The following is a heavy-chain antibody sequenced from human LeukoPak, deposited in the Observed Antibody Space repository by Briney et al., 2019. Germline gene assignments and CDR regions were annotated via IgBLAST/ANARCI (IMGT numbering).Heavy chain of an antibody. V-gene: IGHV3-48*03. J-gene: IGHJ6*04. CDR1: RYTFSSYE. CDR3: AELGITMIGGV. Sequence: GGSLRLSCAASRYTFSSYEMNWVRQAPGKGLEWVSYISSSGSTIYYADSVKGRFTISRDNAKNSLYLQMNSLRAEDTAVYYCAELGITMIGGVWGKGTTVTISS. D-gene: IGHD3-10*02. CDR2: ISSSGSTI.